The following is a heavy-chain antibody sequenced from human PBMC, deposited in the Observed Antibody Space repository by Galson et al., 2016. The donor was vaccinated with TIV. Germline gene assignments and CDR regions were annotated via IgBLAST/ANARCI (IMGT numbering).Heavy chain of an antibody. CDR2: MKEDGREK. V-gene: IGHV3-7*03. D-gene: IGHD3-10*01. CDR3: AKEAGGVRGAFGGPYYFEN. CDR1: GFTFSVYW. Sequence: SLRLSCAGSGFTFSVYWMSWDRQAPGKGLEWVANMKEDGREKYYVDSVKGRFSISRVNAEKSVYLQMDSLRVEDTAVYYCAKEAGGVRGAFGGPYYFENWGQGTLITVSS. J-gene: IGHJ4*02.